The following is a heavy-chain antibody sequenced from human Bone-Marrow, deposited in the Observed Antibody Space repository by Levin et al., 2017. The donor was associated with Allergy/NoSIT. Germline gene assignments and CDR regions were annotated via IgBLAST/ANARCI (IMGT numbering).Heavy chain of an antibody. CDR2: FDPSDSYT. D-gene: IGHD6-19*01. V-gene: IGHV5-10-1*01. CDR3: ARQRRQQWPDDY. Sequence: PGESLKISCKGSGYSFPTYWITWVRQMPGKGLERMGRFDPSDSYTNYSPSFRGHVTISADKSVSAVYLQWCSLKASAIAIYYCARQRRQQWPDDYWGQGTQVTVSS. J-gene: IGHJ4*02. CDR1: GYSFPTYW.